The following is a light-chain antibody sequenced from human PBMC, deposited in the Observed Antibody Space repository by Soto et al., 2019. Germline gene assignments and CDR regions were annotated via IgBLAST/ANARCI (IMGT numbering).Light chain of an antibody. CDR1: SSDIGVYNY. J-gene: IGLJ2*01. CDR3: AAWDNSLSGVV. V-gene: IGLV2-14*01. Sequence: QSALTQPASVSGSPGQSITISCTGTSSDIGVYNYVSWYQQHPGKAPKLVICEVSNRPSGVSSRFSGSKSGNTASLTISGLRAEDEADYYCAAWDNSLSGVVFGGGTKLTVL. CDR2: EVS.